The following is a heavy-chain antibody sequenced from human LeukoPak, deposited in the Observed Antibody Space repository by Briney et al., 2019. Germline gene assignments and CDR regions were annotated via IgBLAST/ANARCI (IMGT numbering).Heavy chain of an antibody. CDR2: ISAYNGNT. D-gene: IGHD3-3*01. CDR3: ARAEWSGYYTGMSH. Sequence: GASVKVSCKASGYTFTSYGISWVRQAPGQGLEWMGWISAYNGNTNYAQKLQGRVTMTTDTSTSTAYMELRSLRSDGTAVYYCARAEWSGYYTGMSHWGQGTLVTVSS. CDR1: GYTFTSYG. V-gene: IGHV1-18*01. J-gene: IGHJ4*02.